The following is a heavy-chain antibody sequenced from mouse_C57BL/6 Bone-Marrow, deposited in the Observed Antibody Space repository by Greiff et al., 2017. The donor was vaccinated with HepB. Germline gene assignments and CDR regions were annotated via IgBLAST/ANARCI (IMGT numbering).Heavy chain of an antibody. V-gene: IGHV5-17*01. Sequence: EVHLVESGGGLVKPGGSLKLSCAASGFTFSDYGMHWVRQAPEKGLEWVAYISSGSSTIYYADTVKGRFTISRDNAKNTLFLQMTSLRSEDTAMYYCARRWCYAMDYWGQGTSVTVSS. CDR1: GFTFSDYG. D-gene: IGHD1-1*02. CDR3: ARRWCYAMDY. J-gene: IGHJ4*01. CDR2: ISSGSSTI.